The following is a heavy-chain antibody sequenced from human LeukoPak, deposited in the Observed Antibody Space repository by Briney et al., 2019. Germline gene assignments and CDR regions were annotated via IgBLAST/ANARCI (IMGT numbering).Heavy chain of an antibody. CDR2: IIPIFGTA. J-gene: IGHJ5*02. CDR3: AREGGEGNWFDP. D-gene: IGHD4-17*01. CDR1: GGTFSSYA. Sequence: SVKVSCKASGGTFSSYAISWVRQAPGHGLEWMGGIIPIFGTANYAQKFQGRVTITADESTSTAYMELSSLRSEDTAVYYCAREGGEGNWFDPWGQGTLVTVSS. V-gene: IGHV1-69*13.